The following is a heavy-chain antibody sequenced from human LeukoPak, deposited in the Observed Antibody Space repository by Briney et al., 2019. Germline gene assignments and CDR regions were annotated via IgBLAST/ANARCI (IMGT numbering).Heavy chain of an antibody. CDR3: ARKALPGNWFDP. CDR2: IYTSGNT. D-gene: IGHD2-15*01. Sequence: PSETLSLSCTVSGDSISSYYWSWIRQPAGKGLEWIGRIYTSGNTNYNPSLKSRLTMSLDTSKNQFSLNLTSVTAADTAVYYCARKALPGNWFDPWGQGILVTISS. V-gene: IGHV4-4*07. CDR1: GDSISSYY. J-gene: IGHJ5*02.